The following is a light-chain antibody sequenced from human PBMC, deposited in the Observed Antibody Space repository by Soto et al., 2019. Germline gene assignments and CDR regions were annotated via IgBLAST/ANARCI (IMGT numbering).Light chain of an antibody. Sequence: IEMTQYPSPLSASIRNTVTVTCRASQSVSGWLAWYQQKPGEAPKLLIYDASALPRGVPSRFSGSGSGTDFTLTISSLQPEDFATYYCQESYCTPPTFGQGTKVDIK. V-gene: IGKV1-39*01. CDR3: QESYCTPPT. CDR2: DAS. J-gene: IGKJ1*01. CDR1: QSVSGW.